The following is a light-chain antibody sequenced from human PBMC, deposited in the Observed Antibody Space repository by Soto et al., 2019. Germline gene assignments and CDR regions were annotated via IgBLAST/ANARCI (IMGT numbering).Light chain of an antibody. CDR3: QQYVTSPLT. CDR2: GAT. V-gene: IGKV3-20*01. Sequence: IVLTQSPGTLSSSPGERVTLSCRASQSVSTNSLAWDQQKPGQAPRLLIYGATRRASGIPDRFSGSGSGTDFTLTISRLEPEDFAMYYCQQYVTSPLTFGGGTEVDI. J-gene: IGKJ4*01. CDR1: QSVSTNS.